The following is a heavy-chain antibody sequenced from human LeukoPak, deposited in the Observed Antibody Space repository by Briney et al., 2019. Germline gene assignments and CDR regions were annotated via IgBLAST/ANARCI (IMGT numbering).Heavy chain of an antibody. CDR3: ARGHSSGWYDSDY. CDR2: ISSGSSTI. J-gene: IGHJ4*02. CDR1: GFTFSSYS. D-gene: IGHD6-19*01. V-gene: IGHV3-48*01. Sequence: PGGSLRLSCAASGFTFSSYSMNWVRQAPGKGLEWVSYISSGSSTIYYADSVKGRFTISRDNAKNSLYLQMSSLRAEDTAVYYCARGHSSGWYDSDYWGQGTLVTVSS.